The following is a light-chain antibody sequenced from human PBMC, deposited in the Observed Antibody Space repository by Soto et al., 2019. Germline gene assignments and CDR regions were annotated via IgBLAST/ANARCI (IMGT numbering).Light chain of an antibody. CDR2: GAS. J-gene: IGKJ1*01. V-gene: IGKV3-20*01. Sequence: EIVLTQSPGTLSLSPGERATLSCRASQSVSSSYLAWYQQKPGQAPRLLIYGASSRATGIPDRFSGSGSGTDFTLTISRLEPEDFAVYYCQQYGSSPEWTFGQGTKVHI. CDR1: QSVSSSY. CDR3: QQYGSSPEWT.